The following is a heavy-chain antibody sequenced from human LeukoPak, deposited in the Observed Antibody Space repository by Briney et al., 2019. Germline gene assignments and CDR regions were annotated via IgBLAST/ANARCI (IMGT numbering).Heavy chain of an antibody. CDR1: GFTFSSYW. D-gene: IGHD1-26*01. CDR2: IRQDGGEI. Sequence: GGSLRLSCAASGFTFSSYWMAWVRQAPGKGLEWVANIRQDGGEIYYVDSVKGRFILSRDNAKSSLYLEMNSLRDEDTAVYYCARDKIVGATNFDSWGQGTLVTVSS. V-gene: IGHV3-7*01. CDR3: ARDKIVGATNFDS. J-gene: IGHJ4*02.